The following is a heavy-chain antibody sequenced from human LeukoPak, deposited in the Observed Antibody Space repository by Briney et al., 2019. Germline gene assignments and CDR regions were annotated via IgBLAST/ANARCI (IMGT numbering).Heavy chain of an antibody. J-gene: IGHJ6*02. V-gene: IGHV3-15*01. Sequence: PGGSLRLSCAASGFTFSNAWMSWVRQAPGKGLEWVGRIKSKTDGGTTDYAAPVKGRFTISRDDSKNTLYLQMNSLKTEDTAVYYCTTVGSSSWYSLFVYGMDVWGQGTTVTVSS. CDR3: TTVGSSSWYSLFVYGMDV. D-gene: IGHD6-13*01. CDR1: GFTFSNAW. CDR2: IKSKTDGGTT.